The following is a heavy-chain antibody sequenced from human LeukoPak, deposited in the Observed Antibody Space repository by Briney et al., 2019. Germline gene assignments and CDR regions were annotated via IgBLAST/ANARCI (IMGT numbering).Heavy chain of an antibody. D-gene: IGHD3/OR15-3a*01. CDR2: IYPGDSET. J-gene: IGHJ4*02. V-gene: IGHV5-51*01. Sequence: GESLKISCKGSGHDFTDYWIGWVRQMPGKGLEWMGIIYPGDSETRYSPSFQGQVTISADKSIRTAYLQWSSLKASDTAMYYCARLVGDFWTGYYVDYWGQGTLVTVSS. CDR3: ARLVGDFWTGYYVDY. CDR1: GHDFTDYW.